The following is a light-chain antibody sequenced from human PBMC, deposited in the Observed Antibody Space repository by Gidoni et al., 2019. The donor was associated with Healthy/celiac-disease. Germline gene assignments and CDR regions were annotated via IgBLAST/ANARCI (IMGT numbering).Light chain of an antibody. CDR2: PAS. V-gene: IGKV1-5*03. CDR3: QQYNSYPWT. J-gene: IGKJ1*01. Sequence: DIQMTQSLSTLSASVGDRVTSTCRASQSISSWLAWYQQKPGKATKLLIYPASSLEIVVPSRFSGSGSGTEFTLTISSLQPDDFATYYCQQYNSYPWTFGQGTKVEIK. CDR1: QSISSW.